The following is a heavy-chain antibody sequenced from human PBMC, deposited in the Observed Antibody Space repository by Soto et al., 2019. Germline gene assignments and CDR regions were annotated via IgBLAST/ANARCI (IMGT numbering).Heavy chain of an antibody. CDR2: VNPILSMS. CDR1: GDTFSFYS. J-gene: IGHJ4*01. Sequence: GASVKVSCKASGDTFSFYSINWVRQAPGLGLEWMGRVNPILSMSNYAQRFQGRVTMTADKSTSTAYMELSGLRSEDTAMYYCATSYGSGYRDFDYWG. V-gene: IGHV1-69*02. CDR3: ATSYGSGYRDFDY. D-gene: IGHD3-10*01.